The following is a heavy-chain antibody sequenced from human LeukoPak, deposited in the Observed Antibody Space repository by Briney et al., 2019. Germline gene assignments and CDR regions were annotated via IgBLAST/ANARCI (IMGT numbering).Heavy chain of an antibody. CDR3: ARVMAASVWRSYGSYYYYYYMDV. V-gene: IGHV3-7*01. D-gene: IGHD3-16*01. CDR1: GFTFNNYW. Sequence: GGSLRLXCAASGFTFNNYWMGWVRQAPGKGLEWVANIKEDGSEKNYVDSVKGRFTISRENAKNSLYLQMSSLRAADTAVYYCARVMAASVWRSYGSYYYYYYMDVWGKGTTVTVSS. J-gene: IGHJ6*03. CDR2: IKEDGSEK.